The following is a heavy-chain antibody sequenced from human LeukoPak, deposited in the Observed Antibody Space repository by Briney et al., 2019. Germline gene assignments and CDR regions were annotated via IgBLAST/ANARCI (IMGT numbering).Heavy chain of an antibody. CDR1: GGSISSSSYY. D-gene: IGHD3-22*01. CDR3: SRGSDSSGYWARNTFDM. CDR2: IYYSGST. J-gene: IGHJ3*02. Sequence: PSETLSLTCTVSGGSISSSSYYWGWIRQPPGKGLEWIGSIYYSGSTHYNPSLKSRVTISVDTSRNQFSLKLSSVTAADTAVYYCSRGSDSSGYWARNTFDMWGQGTTVTVSS. V-gene: IGHV4-39*07.